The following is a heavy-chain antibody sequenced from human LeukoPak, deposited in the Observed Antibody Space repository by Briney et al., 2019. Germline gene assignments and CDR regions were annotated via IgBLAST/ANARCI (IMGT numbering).Heavy chain of an antibody. D-gene: IGHD2-21*02. CDR1: GYTFTSYG. Sequence: ASVKVSCKASGYTFTSYGISWVRQAPGQGLEWMGWISAYDGNTNYAQKLQGRVTMTTDTSTSTAYMELRSLRSDDTAVYYCARSPSIVVVTAADDYWGQGTLVTVSS. J-gene: IGHJ4*02. V-gene: IGHV1-18*01. CDR2: ISAYDGNT. CDR3: ARSPSIVVVTAADDY.